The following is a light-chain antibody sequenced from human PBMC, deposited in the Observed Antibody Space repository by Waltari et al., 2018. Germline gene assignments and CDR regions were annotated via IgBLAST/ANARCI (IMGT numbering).Light chain of an antibody. CDR1: SSNIGSNT. J-gene: IGLJ2*01. Sequence: QSVLTQPPSASGTPGQRVTISCSGSSSNIGSNTVNWYQQLPGTAPKLLIYRNTRRPSGVPDRFSGSKTGTSASLAISGLQSDDEADYYCAAWDDSLKGVVFGGGTKLTVL. CDR2: RNT. V-gene: IGLV1-44*01. CDR3: AAWDDSLKGVV.